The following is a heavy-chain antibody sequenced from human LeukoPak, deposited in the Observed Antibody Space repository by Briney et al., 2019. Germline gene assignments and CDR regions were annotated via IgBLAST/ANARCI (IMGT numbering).Heavy chain of an antibody. D-gene: IGHD3-22*01. V-gene: IGHV3-11*01. Sequence: GGSLRLSCAASGFTFSDYYMSWIRQAPGKGLEWVSYISSSGSTIYYADSVKGRFTISRDNAKNSLYLQMNSLRAEDTAVYYCARDGHYDSSGLKAFDIWGQGTMVTVSS. CDR2: ISSSGSTI. J-gene: IGHJ3*02. CDR1: GFTFSDYY. CDR3: ARDGHYDSSGLKAFDI.